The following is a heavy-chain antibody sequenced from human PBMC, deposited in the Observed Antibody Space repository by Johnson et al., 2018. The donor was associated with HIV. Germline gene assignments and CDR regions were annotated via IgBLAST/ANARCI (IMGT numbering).Heavy chain of an antibody. D-gene: IGHD3-10*01. V-gene: IGHV3-30*02. CDR2: IRYDGSNK. Sequence: QVLLVESGGGVVQPGGSLRLSCAASGFTFSSYGMHWVRQAPGKGLEWVAFIRYDGSNKYYADSVKGRFTISRDNSKNTLYLQMNSLRAEDTAVYYCARVQLLADDVFNIWGQGTMVTVSS. CDR1: GFTFSSYG. J-gene: IGHJ3*02. CDR3: ARVQLLADDVFNI.